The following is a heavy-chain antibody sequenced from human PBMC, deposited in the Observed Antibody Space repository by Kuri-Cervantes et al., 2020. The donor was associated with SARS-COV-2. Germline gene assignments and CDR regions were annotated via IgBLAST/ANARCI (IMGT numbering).Heavy chain of an antibody. Sequence: SETLSLTCAVYGGSFSGYYWSWIRQPPGKGLEWIGEINHSGSTNYNPSLKSRVTMSVDTSKNQFSLKLSSVTAADTAVYYCARVVLRSANGVPRGFDPWGQGTLVTVSS. D-gene: IGHD1-1*01. J-gene: IGHJ5*02. CDR2: INHSGST. CDR1: GGSFSGYY. CDR3: ARVVLRSANGVPRGFDP. V-gene: IGHV4-34*01.